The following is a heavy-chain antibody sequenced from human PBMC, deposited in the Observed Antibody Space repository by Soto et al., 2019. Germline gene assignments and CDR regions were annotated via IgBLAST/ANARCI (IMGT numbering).Heavy chain of an antibody. CDR1: GNTFTSYD. D-gene: IGHD3-10*01. J-gene: IGHJ4*02. CDR3: ARGRASGSYYLLDY. V-gene: IGHV1-8*01. CDR2: INPNSGNI. Sequence: ASVKVSCKASGNTFTSYDINWVRQATGHGLEWMGWINPNSGNIGYAQKFQGRVTMTRDTAIRTAYMEVSSLRSDDTAVYYCARGRASGSYYLLDYWGQGTLVTVSS.